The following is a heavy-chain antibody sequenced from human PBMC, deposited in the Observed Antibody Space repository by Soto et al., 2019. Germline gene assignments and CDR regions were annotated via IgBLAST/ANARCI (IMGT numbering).Heavy chain of an antibody. J-gene: IGHJ4*02. CDR3: ARSEGWLQYFDY. CDR2: MYYSGST. D-gene: IGHD5-12*01. V-gene: IGHV4-31*03. Sequence: SETLSLTCTVSGGSISSGGYYWSWIRQHPGKGLEWIGYMYYSGSTYYNPSLKSRVTIXEXXXXNXFXLXXXSATXADTALYYCARSEGWLQYFDYWGQGTLVTVSS. CDR1: GGSISSGGYY.